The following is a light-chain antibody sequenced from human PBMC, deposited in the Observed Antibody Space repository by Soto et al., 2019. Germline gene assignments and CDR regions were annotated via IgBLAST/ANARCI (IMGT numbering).Light chain of an antibody. Sequence: DIQLTQSPYSLSASVGARVTLTCQASQDISNFLNWYQQKPGKAPKLLIYDASTLETGVPSRFSGSGSGTYFTFTISSLQPEDFATYYCQQYYILPLTFGGGTKVDIK. V-gene: IGKV1-33*01. J-gene: IGKJ4*01. CDR3: QQYYILPLT. CDR1: QDISNF. CDR2: DAS.